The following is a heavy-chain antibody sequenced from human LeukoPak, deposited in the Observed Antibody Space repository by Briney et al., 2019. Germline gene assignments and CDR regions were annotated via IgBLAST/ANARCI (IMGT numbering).Heavy chain of an antibody. D-gene: IGHD3-22*01. V-gene: IGHV1-18*01. J-gene: IGHJ4*02. CDR3: AKGRGSGYSPTQAPFAS. CDR1: GYTFSSYG. Sequence: ASVKVSCKASGYTFSSYGISCVRQAPGQGREWLEWISPYNGDTNYAQNVHDRFIMTTDASTPTAFLDLRKLGSDDTAVSFCAKGRGSGYSPTQAPFASWGQGTLVTVSS. CDR2: ISPYNGDT.